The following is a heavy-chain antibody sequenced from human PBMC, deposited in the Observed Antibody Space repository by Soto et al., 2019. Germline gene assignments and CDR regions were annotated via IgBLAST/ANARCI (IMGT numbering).Heavy chain of an antibody. CDR2: ISYDGSNK. Sequence: QVQLVESGGGVVQPGRSLRLSCAASGFTFSSYAMHWVRQAPGKGLEWVAVISYDGSNKYYADSVKGRFTISRDNSKNTLYLQMNSLRAEDTAVYYCARDRPSVVAARHPYGMDVWGQGTTVTVSS. J-gene: IGHJ6*02. CDR3: ARDRPSVVAARHPYGMDV. V-gene: IGHV3-30-3*01. CDR1: GFTFSSYA. D-gene: IGHD2-15*01.